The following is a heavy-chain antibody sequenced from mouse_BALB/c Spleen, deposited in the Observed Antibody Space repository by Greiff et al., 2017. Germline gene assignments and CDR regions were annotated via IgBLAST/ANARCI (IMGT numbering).Heavy chain of an antibody. V-gene: IGHV3-8*02. D-gene: IGHD2-1*01. CDR1: GDSITSGY. J-gene: IGHJ4*01. CDR3: ARYYGNYDYYAMDY. Sequence: EVKLMESGPSLVKPSQTLSLTCSVTGDSITSGYWNWIRKFPGNKLEYMGYISYSGSTYYNPSLKSRISITRDTSKNQYYLQLNSVTTEDTATYYCARYYGNYDYYAMDYWGQGTSVTVSS. CDR2: ISYSGST.